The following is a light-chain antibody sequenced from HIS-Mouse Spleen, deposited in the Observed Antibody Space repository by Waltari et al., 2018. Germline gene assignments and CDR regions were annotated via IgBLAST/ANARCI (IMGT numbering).Light chain of an antibody. CDR3: SSYTSSSFNVV. J-gene: IGLJ2*01. V-gene: IGLV2-14*03. CDR2: DAS. Sequence: QSALTQPASVSGSPGQSITISCTGTSSDVGGYNYVPWYQQHPGKAPKIMIYDASNRPSGVSNRFSGSKSGNTASLTISGLQAEDEADYYCSSYTSSSFNVVFGGGTKLTVL. CDR1: SSDVGGYNY.